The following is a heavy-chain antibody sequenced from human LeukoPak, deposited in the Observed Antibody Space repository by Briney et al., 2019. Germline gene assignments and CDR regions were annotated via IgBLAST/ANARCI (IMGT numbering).Heavy chain of an antibody. Sequence: PGGSLRLSCAASGFTVITNDMTWVRQAPGKGLEWVSVLCDGNTKYADSVQGRFTISIDNSKNTLYLEMNSLSPDDTAVYYCARGVEPLAANTLAYWGQGTLVTVSS. CDR3: ARGVEPLAANTLAY. CDR2: LCDGNT. J-gene: IGHJ4*02. CDR1: GFTVITND. V-gene: IGHV3-53*01. D-gene: IGHD1-14*01.